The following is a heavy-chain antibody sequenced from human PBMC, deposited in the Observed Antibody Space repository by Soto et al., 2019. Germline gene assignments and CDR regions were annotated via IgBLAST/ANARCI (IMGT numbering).Heavy chain of an antibody. V-gene: IGHV3-21*01. Sequence: EVQLVESGGGLVKPGGSLRLSCAASGFTFSSYSMNWVRQAPGKGLEWVSSISSSSSYIYYADSVKGRFTISRDNAKNSLYLQMNSLRAEDTAVYYCASGSSRRTPFDYWGQGTLVTVSS. CDR1: GFTFSSYS. J-gene: IGHJ4*02. CDR2: ISSSSSYI. CDR3: ASGSSRRTPFDY. D-gene: IGHD6-13*01.